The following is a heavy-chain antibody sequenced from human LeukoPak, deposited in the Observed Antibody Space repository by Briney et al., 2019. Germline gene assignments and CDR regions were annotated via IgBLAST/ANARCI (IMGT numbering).Heavy chain of an antibody. CDR2: INHSGST. CDR3: ARHATTPNWFDP. J-gene: IGHJ5*02. V-gene: IGHV4-38-2*02. CDR1: GYSISSGYC. Sequence: SETLSLTCTVSGYSISSGYCWGWIRQPPGKGLEWIGEINHSGSTNYNPSLKSRVTISVDTSKNQFSLKLSSVTAADTAVYYCARHATTPNWFDPWGQGTLVTVSS. D-gene: IGHD4-11*01.